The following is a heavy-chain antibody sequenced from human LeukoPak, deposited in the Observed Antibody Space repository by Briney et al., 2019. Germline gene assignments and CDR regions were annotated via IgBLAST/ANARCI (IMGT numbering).Heavy chain of an antibody. CDR1: GFTFSDYY. J-gene: IGHJ5*02. CDR2: ISYDGSSK. Sequence: TGGSLRLSCAASGFTFSDYYMSWIRQAPGKGLEWVAVISYDGSSKYYEDSVKGRFTISRDNSKNKLYLQVNSLRPEDTALYYCAKDIDYGGNPGPDHWGQGSLVTVSS. CDR3: AKDIDYGGNPGPDH. D-gene: IGHD4-23*01. V-gene: IGHV3-30*18.